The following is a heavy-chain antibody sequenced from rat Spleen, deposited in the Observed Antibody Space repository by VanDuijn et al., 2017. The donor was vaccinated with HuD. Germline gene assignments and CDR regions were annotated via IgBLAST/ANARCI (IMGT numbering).Heavy chain of an antibody. J-gene: IGHJ2*01. CDR3: ARHNMGINAYFDY. CDR2: ITNASGRT. D-gene: IGHD1-9*01. Sequence: EVQLVESGGGLVQPGRSLKLSCVASGLTFNNYWMTWIRQVPGKGLEWVASITNASGRTYYPDSVKGRFTVSRDTAQNILYLQMNSLRSEDTATYYCARHNMGINAYFDYWGQAVMVTVSP. V-gene: IGHV5-31*01. CDR1: GLTFNNYW.